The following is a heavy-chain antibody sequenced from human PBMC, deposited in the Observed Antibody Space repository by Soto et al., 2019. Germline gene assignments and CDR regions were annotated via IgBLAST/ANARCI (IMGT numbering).Heavy chain of an antibody. V-gene: IGHV1-69*12. CDR3: VSPSSGYFPFDY. Sequence: QVQLVQSGAEVKKPGSSVKVSCKASGGTFSSYAISWVRQAPGQGLEWMGGIIPIFGTANYAQKFQGRVTITADESTSTAYRELSRLRSEDTAVYYGVSPSSGYFPFDYWGQGTLVTVSS. J-gene: IGHJ4*02. CDR2: IIPIFGTA. D-gene: IGHD3-22*01. CDR1: GGTFSSYA.